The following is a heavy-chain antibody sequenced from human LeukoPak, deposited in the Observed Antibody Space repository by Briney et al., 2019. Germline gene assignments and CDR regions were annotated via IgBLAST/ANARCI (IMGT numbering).Heavy chain of an antibody. J-gene: IGHJ3*02. CDR1: GYSFTSYW. CDR2: IYPGDSDT. CDR3: ARADCSSTSCYTEGYAFDI. V-gene: IGHV5-51*01. D-gene: IGHD2-2*02. Sequence: GESLKISCKGSGYSFTSYWIGWVRQMPGKGLEWMGIIYPGDSDTRYSPSFQGQVTISADKSISTAYLQWSSLKASDTAMYYCARADCSSTSCYTEGYAFDIWGQGTMVTVSS.